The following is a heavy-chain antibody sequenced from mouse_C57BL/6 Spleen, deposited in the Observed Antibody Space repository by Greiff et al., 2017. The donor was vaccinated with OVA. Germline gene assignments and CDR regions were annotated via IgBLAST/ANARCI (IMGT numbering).Heavy chain of an antibody. CDR3: ASTGTGYYFDY. D-gene: IGHD4-1*01. J-gene: IGHJ2*01. CDR2: INPNNGGT. CDR1: GYTFTDYY. V-gene: IGHV1-26*01. Sequence: EVQLQQSGPELVKPGASVKISCKASGYTFTDYYMNWVKQSHGKSLEWIGDINPNNGGTSYNQKFKGKATLTVDKSSSTAYMELRSLTSEDSAVYYCASTGTGYYFDYWGQGTTLTVSS.